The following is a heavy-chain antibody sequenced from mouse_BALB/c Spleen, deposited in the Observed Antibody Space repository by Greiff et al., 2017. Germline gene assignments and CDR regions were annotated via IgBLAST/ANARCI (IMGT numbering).Heavy chain of an antibody. D-gene: IGHD4-1*01. CDR2: IWGGRST. Sequence: VQRVESGPGLVAPSQSLSITCTVSGFSLTDYGVSWIRQPPGKGLEWLGVIWGGRSTYYNSALKSRLSISKENSKSQVFLKMNSRQTDDTAMYYCAKRLGQGDWFAYWGQGTLVTVSA. J-gene: IGHJ3*01. CDR1: GFSLTDYG. V-gene: IGHV2-6-5*01. CDR3: AKRLGQGDWFAY.